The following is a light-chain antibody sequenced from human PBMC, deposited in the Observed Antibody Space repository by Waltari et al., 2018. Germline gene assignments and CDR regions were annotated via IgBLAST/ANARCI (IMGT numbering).Light chain of an antibody. J-gene: IGLJ2*01. V-gene: IGLV2-14*03. CDR1: SNDVGAYIY. CDR3: SSYTTTTTVI. Sequence: QSALTQPASVSGSPGQSITLSCTGTSNDVGAYIYVYWYQQHPGKPPKLIIYDVTARPSGVSYRFTGSKSGDTASLTISGLQAEDEADYYCSSYTTTTTVIFGGGTKLTVL. CDR2: DVT.